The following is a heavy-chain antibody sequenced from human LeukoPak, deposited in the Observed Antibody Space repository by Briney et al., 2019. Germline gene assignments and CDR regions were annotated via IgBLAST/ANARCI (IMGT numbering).Heavy chain of an antibody. V-gene: IGHV3-7*01. CDR1: GFTFSRNW. CDR3: ARAGERGYSYGLYYFDY. D-gene: IGHD5-18*01. Sequence: PGGSLRLSCAASGFTFSRNWMSWVRQAPGKGLEWVANIKQDGSEKYYVDSVKGRFTISRDNAKNSLYLQMNSLRVEDTAVYYCARAGERGYSYGLYYFDYWGQGTLVTVSS. J-gene: IGHJ4*02. CDR2: IKQDGSEK.